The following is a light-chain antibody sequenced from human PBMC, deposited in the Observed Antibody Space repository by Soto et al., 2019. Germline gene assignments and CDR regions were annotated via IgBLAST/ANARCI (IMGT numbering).Light chain of an antibody. Sequence: QSVLTQPASVSGSPGQSITISCTGTSSDVGGYNLVSWYQQYPDKAPKLMIFDVNTRPSGVSNRFSGSKSGNTAPLTISGLQAEDEADYYCSSYKSSSTLPYVFGTGTKVTVL. CDR1: SSDVGGYNL. CDR3: SSYKSSSTLPYV. CDR2: DVN. V-gene: IGLV2-14*01. J-gene: IGLJ1*01.